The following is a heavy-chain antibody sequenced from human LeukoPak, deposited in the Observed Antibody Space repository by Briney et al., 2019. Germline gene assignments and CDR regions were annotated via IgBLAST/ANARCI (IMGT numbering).Heavy chain of an antibody. Sequence: PGRSLRLSCAASGFTFTNYDMHWVRQATGKSLEWVSAIGTAGDTYYADSVKGRFTISRENAKNSLYLQMNNLRAEDTAVYYCTRVTNWVFGYWGQGTLVTVSS. CDR2: IGTAGDT. V-gene: IGHV3-13*01. D-gene: IGHD7-27*01. J-gene: IGHJ4*02. CDR3: TRVTNWVFGY. CDR1: GFTFTNYD.